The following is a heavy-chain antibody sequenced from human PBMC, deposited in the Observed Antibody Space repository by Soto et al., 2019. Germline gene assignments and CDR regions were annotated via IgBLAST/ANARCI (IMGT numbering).Heavy chain of an antibody. J-gene: IGHJ4*02. CDR1: GFTFSGYS. CDR3: AREDILGVRSFDY. CDR2: ISSGSKTI. Sequence: GVLRLSCAASGFTFSGYSVNWVRQAPGKGLEWVSYISSGSKTIYYAESVKGRFTVSRDNARNSQYLQMNSLRDEDTAVYYCAREDILGVRSFDYWGQGTLATVSS. D-gene: IGHD3-9*01. V-gene: IGHV3-48*02.